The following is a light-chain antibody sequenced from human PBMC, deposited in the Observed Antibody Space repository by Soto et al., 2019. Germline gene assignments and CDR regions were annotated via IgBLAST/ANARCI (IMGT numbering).Light chain of an antibody. Sequence: EIVMTQSPATLSVSPGDIATLSCRASQRISSNLAWYQQKPGQAPRLLIYGASTRATGIPARFRGSGFETEFTLTISSLQSEDFALYYCHQYNNWPPYTFGQGTRLEIK. CDR3: HQYNNWPPYT. CDR1: QRISSN. V-gene: IGKV3-15*01. CDR2: GAS. J-gene: IGKJ2*01.